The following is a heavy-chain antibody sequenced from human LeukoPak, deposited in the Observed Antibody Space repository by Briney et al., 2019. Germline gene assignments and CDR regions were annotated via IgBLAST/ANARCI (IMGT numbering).Heavy chain of an antibody. V-gene: IGHV3-30*04. CDR2: ISYDGING. D-gene: IGHD1-26*01. CDR1: GFTFSDYA. Sequence: GGSLRLSCAASGFTFSDYAMHWVRQAPGKGLEWVAIISYDGINGYYADSVKGRFTISRDNAKNSLYLQMNSLRAEDTAVYYCARDIRCGSYYFDYWGQGTLVTVSS. CDR3: ARDIRCGSYYFDY. J-gene: IGHJ4*02.